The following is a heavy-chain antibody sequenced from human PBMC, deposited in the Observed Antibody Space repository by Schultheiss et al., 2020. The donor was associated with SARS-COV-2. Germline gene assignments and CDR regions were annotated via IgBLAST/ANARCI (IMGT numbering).Heavy chain of an antibody. CDR2: IYTSGST. Sequence: SETLSLTCTVSGGSISSYYWSWIRQPAGKGLEWIGRIYTSGSTNYNPSLKSRVTMSVDTSKNQFSLKLSSVTAADTAVYYCAIPKGIAVAAYWYFDLWGRGTLVTVSS. CDR1: GGSISSYY. J-gene: IGHJ2*01. V-gene: IGHV4-4*07. CDR3: AIPKGIAVAAYWYFDL. D-gene: IGHD6-19*01.